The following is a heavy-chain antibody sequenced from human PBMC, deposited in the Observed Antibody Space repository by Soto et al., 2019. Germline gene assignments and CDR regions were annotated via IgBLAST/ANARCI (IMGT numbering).Heavy chain of an antibody. D-gene: IGHD2-2*01. CDR3: ARGLSSTSSSFDY. J-gene: IGHJ4*03. CDR2: IWYDGSNK. V-gene: IGHV3-33*01. Sequence: GGSLRLSCAASGFTFSSYGMHWVRQAPGKGLEWVAVIWYDGSNKYYADSVKGRFTISRDNSKNTLYLQMNSLRAEDTAVYYCARGLSSTSSSFDYWGQGTTVTVSS. CDR1: GFTFSSYG.